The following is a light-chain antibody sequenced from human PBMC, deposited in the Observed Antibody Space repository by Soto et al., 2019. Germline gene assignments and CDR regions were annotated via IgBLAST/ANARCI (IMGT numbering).Light chain of an antibody. CDR1: SSDVGGYNY. CDR2: EVS. Sequence: QSALTQPASVSGSPGQSITISCTGTSSDVGGYNYVSWYQQHPGKAPKLMIYEVSNRPSGVSNRFSGSKSGNTASLTISGLQAEVEADYYCSSYTSSSTLEVFGGGTKVTVL. J-gene: IGLJ3*02. V-gene: IGLV2-14*01. CDR3: SSYTSSSTLEV.